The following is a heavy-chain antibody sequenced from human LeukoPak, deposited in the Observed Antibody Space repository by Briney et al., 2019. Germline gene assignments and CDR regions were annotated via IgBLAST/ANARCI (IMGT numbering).Heavy chain of an antibody. J-gene: IGHJ3*02. D-gene: IGHD6-19*01. CDR1: GGSISSYY. Sequence: PSETLSLICTVSGGSISSYYWSWIRQPPGKGLEWIGYIYYSGSTNYNPSLKSRVTISVDTSKNQSSLKLSSVTAADTAVYYCARDRYSSGWHEGVVAFDIWGQGTMVTVSS. CDR2: IYYSGST. CDR3: ARDRYSSGWHEGVVAFDI. V-gene: IGHV4-59*01.